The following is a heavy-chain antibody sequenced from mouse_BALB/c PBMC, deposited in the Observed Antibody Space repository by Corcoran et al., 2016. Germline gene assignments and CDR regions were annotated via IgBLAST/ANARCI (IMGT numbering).Heavy chain of an antibody. CDR1: GSPFPHYG. V-gene: IGHV9-3-1*01. J-gene: IGHJ4*01. CDR3: AREPYVRDY. Sequence: QISLVQFGPKLKKPGETLKISCRASGSPFPHYGMNWVKQAPGKGLKWIGWINTYTGEPTYADDFKGRFAFSLETSASTAYLQINNLKNEDTATYFCAREPYVRDYWGQGSSVTVSS. CDR2: INTYTGEP.